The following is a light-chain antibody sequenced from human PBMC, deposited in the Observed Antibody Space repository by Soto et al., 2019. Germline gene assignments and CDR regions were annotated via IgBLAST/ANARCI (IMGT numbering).Light chain of an antibody. V-gene: IGKV1-39*01. CDR1: QSISTY. CDR3: QQSFSPPFT. J-gene: IGKJ4*01. CDR2: AAS. Sequence: DIQMTQSPSSLSASVGDRVTITCRASQSISTYLHWYQQKPGKAPRLLIFAASSLQTGVPSRFSGSGSGTDFALTISSLQRDDSATFYCQQSFSPPFTFGGGTEVEIK.